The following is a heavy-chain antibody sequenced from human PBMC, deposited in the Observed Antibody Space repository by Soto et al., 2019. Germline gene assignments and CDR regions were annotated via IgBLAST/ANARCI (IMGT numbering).Heavy chain of an antibody. CDR1: GFAVSTNY. CDR2: IYNDGTP. V-gene: IGHV3-53*03. D-gene: IGHD3-9*01. Sequence: EVQLVESGGGLVQPGGSLRLSCAASGFAVSTNYMSWVRRPPGGGLEWDSIIYNDGTPYYADSMKGRFTISRDNSRNTLYLQMNSLKAEDTAVYYCARTLRGNGNWFDPWGQGTLVTVSS. CDR3: ARTLRGNGNWFDP. J-gene: IGHJ5*02.